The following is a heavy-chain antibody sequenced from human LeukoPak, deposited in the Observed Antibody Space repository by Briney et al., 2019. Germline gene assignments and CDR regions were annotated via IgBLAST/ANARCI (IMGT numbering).Heavy chain of an antibody. D-gene: IGHD3-22*01. CDR1: GGSISSGDYY. V-gene: IGHV4-30-4*08. J-gene: IGHJ4*02. CDR3: ARDAYYYDSSGYYTLESFDY. Sequence: SQTLSLTCTVSGGSISSGDYYWSWHRQPPGTGLEWIGYIYYSGSTYDNASRKSRVTISVDTSKNHFSLKLSSVTAADTAVYYCARDAYYYDSSGYYTLESFDYWGQGTLVTVSS. CDR2: IYYSGST.